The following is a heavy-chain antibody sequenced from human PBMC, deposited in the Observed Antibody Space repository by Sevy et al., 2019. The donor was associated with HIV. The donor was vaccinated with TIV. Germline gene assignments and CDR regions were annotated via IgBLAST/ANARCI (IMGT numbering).Heavy chain of an antibody. D-gene: IGHD3-22*01. V-gene: IGHV3-48*03. Sequence: GGSLRLSCAASGFTFSSYEMNWVRQAPGKGLEWVSYITSGGTNSYCGDSVKGRFTISRDNAKNSLYLQMNSLRVEDTAIYYCARSGGAYDTGFDPWGQGALVTVSS. CDR2: ITSGGTNS. CDR3: ARSGGAYDTGFDP. J-gene: IGHJ5*02. CDR1: GFTFSSYE.